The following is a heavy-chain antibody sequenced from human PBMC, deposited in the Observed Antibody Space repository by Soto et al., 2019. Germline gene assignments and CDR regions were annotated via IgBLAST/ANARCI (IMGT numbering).Heavy chain of an antibody. D-gene: IGHD4-4*01. CDR1: GGSISSGDYY. J-gene: IGHJ6*02. V-gene: IGHV4-30-4*01. Sequence: PSETLSLTCTVSGGSISSGDYYWSWIRQPPGKGLEWIGYIYYSGSTYYNPSLKSRVTISVDTSKNQFSLKLSSATAADTAVYYCARVGNYNYGMDVWGQGTTVTVSS. CDR3: ARVGNYNYGMDV. CDR2: IYYSGST.